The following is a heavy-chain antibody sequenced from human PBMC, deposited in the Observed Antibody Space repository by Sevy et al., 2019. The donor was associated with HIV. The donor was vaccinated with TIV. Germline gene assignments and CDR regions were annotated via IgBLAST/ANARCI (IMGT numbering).Heavy chain of an antibody. V-gene: IGHV3-33*01. Sequence: GGSLRLSCAASGFTFSNYGMHWLRQAPGKGLEWVAVIWYDGINRYYADSVKGRFTISRDNSKNTLYLQMNSLRAEDTAVYYCARDNLLPIMVSMVRGALSYYFDYWGQRTLVTISS. CDR2: IWYDGINR. CDR1: GFTFSNYG. CDR3: ARDNLLPIMVSMVRGALSYYFDY. J-gene: IGHJ4*02. D-gene: IGHD3-10*01.